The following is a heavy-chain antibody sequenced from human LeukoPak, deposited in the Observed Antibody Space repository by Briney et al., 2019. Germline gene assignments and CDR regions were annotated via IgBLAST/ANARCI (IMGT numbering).Heavy chain of an antibody. V-gene: IGHV1-18*01. CDR3: ARDGIVVVPAASGWASPEFDP. CDR1: GYTFTSYG. Sequence: ASVKVSCKASGYTFTSYGISWVRQAPGQGLEWMGWMSAYNSNTNYAQKLQGRVTMTTDTSTSTAYMELRSLRSDDTAVYYCARDGIVVVPAASGWASPEFDPWGQGTLVTVSS. J-gene: IGHJ5*02. D-gene: IGHD2-2*01. CDR2: MSAYNSNT.